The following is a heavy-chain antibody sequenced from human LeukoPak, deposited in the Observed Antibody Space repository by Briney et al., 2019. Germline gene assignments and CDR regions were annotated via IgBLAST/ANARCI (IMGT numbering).Heavy chain of an antibody. CDR2: INPSGGST. J-gene: IGHJ4*02. CDR3: ARDRGYYYDSSGYYPDY. V-gene: IGHV1-46*03. CDR1: GYTFTSYY. Sequence: ASVKVSCKASGYTFTSYYMHWVRQAPGQGLEWMGIINPSGGSTSYAQKFQGRVTMTRHTSTSTVYMELSSLRSEDTAVYYCARDRGYYYDSSGYYPDYWGQGTLVTVSS. D-gene: IGHD3-22*01.